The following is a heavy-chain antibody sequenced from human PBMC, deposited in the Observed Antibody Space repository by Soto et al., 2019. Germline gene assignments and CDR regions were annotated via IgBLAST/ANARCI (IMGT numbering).Heavy chain of an antibody. CDR1: GYTFTSYY. V-gene: IGHV1-46*01. Sequence: GASVKVSCKASGYTFTSYYVHWVRQAPGQGLEWMGILNPSVGILNYAQKFQGRVTMTRDTSTSTVYMELSSLRSEDTAVYYCARDLMTTVSTAYYQYGMDVWGQGTTVTVSS. CDR3: ARDLMTTVSTAYYQYGMDV. J-gene: IGHJ6*02. CDR2: LNPSVGIL. D-gene: IGHD4-4*01.